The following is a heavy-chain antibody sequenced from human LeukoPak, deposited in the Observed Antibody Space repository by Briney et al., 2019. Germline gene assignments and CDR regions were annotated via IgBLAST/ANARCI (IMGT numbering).Heavy chain of an antibody. Sequence: GGSLRLSCAASGFTFSSYAMSWVRQAPGKGLGWGSSIRGSGGSTYYADSVKGRFTISRDNCKNTLYLQVNSLRAEDTAVYYCAKSSTYSGSPIDYWGQGTLVSVSS. CDR1: GFTFSSYA. CDR2: IRGSGGST. J-gene: IGHJ4*02. CDR3: AKSSTYSGSPIDY. D-gene: IGHD1-26*01. V-gene: IGHV3-23*01.